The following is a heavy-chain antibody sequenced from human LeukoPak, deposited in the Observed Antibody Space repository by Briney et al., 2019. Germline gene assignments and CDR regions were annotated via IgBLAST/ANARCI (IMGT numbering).Heavy chain of an antibody. CDR3: AGILGYCSGGSCPIKDY. CDR1: GFTFSSYV. D-gene: IGHD2-15*01. Sequence: QPGGSLRLSCAASGFTFSSYVVSWVRQAPGKGLEWVSAISGSGSSTYYADSVKGRFTISRDNSMNTLYLQMNSLRAEDTAVYYCAGILGYCSGGSCPIKDYWGQGTLVTVSS. J-gene: IGHJ4*02. V-gene: IGHV3-23*01. CDR2: ISGSGSST.